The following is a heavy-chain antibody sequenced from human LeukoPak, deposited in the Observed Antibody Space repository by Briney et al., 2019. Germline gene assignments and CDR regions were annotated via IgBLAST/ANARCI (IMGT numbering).Heavy chain of an antibody. V-gene: IGHV3-48*01. J-gene: IGHJ4*02. CDR3: ARGLLGYCSGGSCYPRQYYFDY. CDR1: GFTFSSYS. Sequence: GGSLRLSCAASGFTFSSYSMNWVRQAPGKGLEWVSYISSSSSTIYYADSVKGRFTISRDNAKNSLYLQMNSLRAEDTAVYYCARGLLGYCSGGSCYPRQYYFDYWGQGTLVTVSS. D-gene: IGHD2-15*01. CDR2: ISSSSSTI.